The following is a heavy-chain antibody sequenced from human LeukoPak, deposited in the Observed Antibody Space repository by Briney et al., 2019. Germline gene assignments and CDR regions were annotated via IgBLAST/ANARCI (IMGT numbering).Heavy chain of an antibody. CDR3: ARSNWGHYYFDN. J-gene: IGHJ4*02. CDR1: GGSISSGGYY. D-gene: IGHD7-27*01. CDR2: IYYSGST. V-gene: IGHV4-39*01. Sequence: SETLSLTCTVSGGSISSGGYYWGWIRQPPGKGLEWIGSIYYSGSTYYNPSLKSRVTISADASKNQFSLKLSSVTAADTAVYYCARSNWGHYYFDNWGQGTLVTVSS.